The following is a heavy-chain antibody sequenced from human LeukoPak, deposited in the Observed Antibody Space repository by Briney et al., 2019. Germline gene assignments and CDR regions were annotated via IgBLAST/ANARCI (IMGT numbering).Heavy chain of an antibody. CDR2: IYHSGST. CDR3: ARPQGATAMVAFHI. CDR1: GYSISSGYY. Sequence: KPSETLSLTCAVSGYSISSGYYWGWIRQPPGKGQEWIGSIYHSGSTYYNPSLKSRVTISADTSKNQFSLKLSSVTAADTAVYYCARPQGATAMVAFHIWGQGTMVTVSS. D-gene: IGHD2-2*01. V-gene: IGHV4-38-2*01. J-gene: IGHJ3*02.